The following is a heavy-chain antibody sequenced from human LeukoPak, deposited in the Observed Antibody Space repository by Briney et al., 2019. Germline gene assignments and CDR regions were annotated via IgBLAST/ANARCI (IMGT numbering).Heavy chain of an antibody. V-gene: IGHV3-33*01. CDR1: GFTFRNHG. CDR3: ARDIAARRDDL. Sequence: PGGSLRLSCAASGFTFRNHGMHWVRQAPGKGLEWVAVIYYDGSKKYYVDFVEGRFTMSRDNSKNMLYLQMNNLRADDTAVYYCARDIAARRDDLWGQGTLVLVSS. CDR2: IYYDGSKK. J-gene: IGHJ5*02. D-gene: IGHD6-6*01.